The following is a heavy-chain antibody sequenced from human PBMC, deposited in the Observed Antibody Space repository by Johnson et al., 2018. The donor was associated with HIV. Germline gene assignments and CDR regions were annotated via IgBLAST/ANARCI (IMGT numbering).Heavy chain of an antibody. V-gene: IGHV3-30*03. J-gene: IGHJ3*02. CDR1: GFTFSSYG. CDR2: ISYDGSNK. CDR3: ARDPTIEASRLTGDFGAFDI. Sequence: QVRLVESGGGVVQPGRSLRLSCAASGFTFSSYGMHWVRQAPGKGLEWVAVISYDGSNKYYGDSVKGRFTISRDNFKNTLYLEMNSLRAEDTAVYYCARDPTIEASRLTGDFGAFDIWGQGTMVIVSS. D-gene: IGHD7-27*01.